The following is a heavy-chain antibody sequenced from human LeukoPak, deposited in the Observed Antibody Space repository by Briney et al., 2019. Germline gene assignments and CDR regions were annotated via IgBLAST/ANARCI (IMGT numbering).Heavy chain of an antibody. D-gene: IGHD6-25*01. J-gene: IGHJ4*02. V-gene: IGHV3-23*01. CDR1: GFAFSSYA. CDR3: APLAANIFDY. CDR2: ISGSGSST. Sequence: GGSLRLSCAASGFAFSSYAMSWVRQAPGKGLEWVSAISGSGSSTYYAGSVRGRFTTSRDNSKRTVYPQMNSLRVEDTAVYYCAPLAANIFDYWGQGTLVTASS.